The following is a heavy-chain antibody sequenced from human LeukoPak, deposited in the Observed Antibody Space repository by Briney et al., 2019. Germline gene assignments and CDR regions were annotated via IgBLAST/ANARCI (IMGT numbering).Heavy chain of an antibody. Sequence: ASVKVSCKASGYTFTGYYLHWVRQAPGQGLEWVGGVNSNNGDTHYAQNFQGRVTMTRDTSISTACMELSRLGSDDTAVYYCARDGDGYNLDWGQGTLVTVSS. CDR1: GYTFTGYY. CDR3: ARDGDGYNLD. CDR2: VNSNNGDT. J-gene: IGHJ4*02. V-gene: IGHV1-2*02. D-gene: IGHD5-24*01.